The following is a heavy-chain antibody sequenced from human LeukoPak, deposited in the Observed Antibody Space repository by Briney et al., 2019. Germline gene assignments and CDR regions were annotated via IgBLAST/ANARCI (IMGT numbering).Heavy chain of an antibody. CDR2: INHSGST. CDR1: GGSFSGYY. J-gene: IGHJ5*02. Sequence: SETLSLTCAVYGGSFSGYYWSWIRQPPGKGLEWIGEINHSGSTNYNPSLKSRVTISVDTSKNQFSLKLSSVTAADTAVYYCARGIAAAGQPRFDPWSQGTLVTVSS. CDR3: ARGIAAAGQPRFDP. V-gene: IGHV4-34*01. D-gene: IGHD6-13*01.